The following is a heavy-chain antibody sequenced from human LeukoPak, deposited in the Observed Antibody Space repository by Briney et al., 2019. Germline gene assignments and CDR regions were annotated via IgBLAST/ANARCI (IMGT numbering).Heavy chain of an antibody. V-gene: IGHV3-30*02. D-gene: IGHD1-26*01. Sequence: GGSLRLSCAASGFTFSSYGMHWVRQAPGKGLEWVVFIRYDGSNKYYADSVKGRFTISRDNSKNTLYLQMNSLRAEDTAVYYCAKDSGSYRPLFFDYWGQGTLVTVSS. CDR3: AKDSGSYRPLFFDY. J-gene: IGHJ4*02. CDR2: IRYDGSNK. CDR1: GFTFSSYG.